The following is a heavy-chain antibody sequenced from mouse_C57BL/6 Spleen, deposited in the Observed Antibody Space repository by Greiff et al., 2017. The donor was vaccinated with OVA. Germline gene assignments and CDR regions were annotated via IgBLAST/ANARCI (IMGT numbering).Heavy chain of an antibody. Sequence: QVQLQQPGAELVRPGTSVKLSCKASGYTFTSYWMHWVKQRPGQGLEWIGVIDPSDSYTNYNQKFKGKATLTVDTSSSTAYMQLSSLTSEDSAVYYCARRGSSGLYFDYWGQGTTLTVSS. D-gene: IGHD3-2*02. CDR2: IDPSDSYT. CDR1: GYTFTSYW. CDR3: ARRGSSGLYFDY. J-gene: IGHJ2*01. V-gene: IGHV1-59*01.